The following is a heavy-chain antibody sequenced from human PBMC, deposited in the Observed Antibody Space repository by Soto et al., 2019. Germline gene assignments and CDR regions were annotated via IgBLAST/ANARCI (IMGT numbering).Heavy chain of an antibody. CDR1: GFTFSSYG. CDR2: ISYDGSNK. CDR3: AKGFLWFGEFDAFDI. V-gene: IGHV3-30*18. Sequence: QVQLVESGGGVVQPGRSLRLSCAASGFTFSSYGMHWVRQAPGKGLEWVAVISYDGSNKYYADSVKGRFTISRDNYKNTLYLQMNSLRAEDTAVYYCAKGFLWFGEFDAFDIWGQGTMVTVSS. J-gene: IGHJ3*02. D-gene: IGHD3-10*01.